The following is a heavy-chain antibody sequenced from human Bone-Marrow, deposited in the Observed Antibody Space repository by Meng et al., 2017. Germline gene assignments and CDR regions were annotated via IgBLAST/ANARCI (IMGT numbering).Heavy chain of an antibody. Sequence: GESLKISCAASGFTFSNHSMHWVRQAPGKGLEWVAVISYEGSNKYYADSVKGRFTISIDNSKNRLYLQMNSLRAEETAVYYCARILKDYKYDVLTGSYSRDALDIWGQGTMVTVSS. J-gene: IGHJ3*02. V-gene: IGHV3-30*04. CDR1: GFTFSNHS. CDR2: ISYEGSNK. D-gene: IGHD3-9*01. CDR3: ARILKDYKYDVLTGSYSRDALDI.